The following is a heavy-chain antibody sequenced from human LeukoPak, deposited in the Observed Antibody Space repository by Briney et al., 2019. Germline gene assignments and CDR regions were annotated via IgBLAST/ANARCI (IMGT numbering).Heavy chain of an antibody. D-gene: IGHD2-15*01. CDR2: IYYSGST. CDR3: ARGYCSGGSCYSYYYYNYMDV. V-gene: IGHV4-39*07. J-gene: IGHJ6*03. CDR1: GDSISSSNYY. Sequence: SETLSLTCTVSGDSISSSNYYWGWIRQPPGKGLEWIGTIYYSGSTYYNPSLKSRVTISVDTSKNQFSLKLSSVTAADTAVYYCARGYCSGGSCYSYYYYNYMDVWGKGTTVTVSS.